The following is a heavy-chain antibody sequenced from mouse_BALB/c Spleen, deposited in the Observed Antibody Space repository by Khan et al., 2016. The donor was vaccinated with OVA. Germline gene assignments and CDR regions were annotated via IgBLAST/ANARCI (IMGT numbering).Heavy chain of an antibody. D-gene: IGHD3-2*02. V-gene: IGHV1-76*01. Sequence: QVQLQQSGAELVRPGASVKLSCKTSGYIFTSYWIHWVKQRSGQGLEWIARIYPGTDNIYYNEKVKDKATLTADKSSSPAYMQLSSLQSEDSAVYFCARDEALYYFDYWGQGTTLTVSS. CDR1: GYIFTSYW. J-gene: IGHJ2*01. CDR2: IYPGTDNI. CDR3: ARDEALYYFDY.